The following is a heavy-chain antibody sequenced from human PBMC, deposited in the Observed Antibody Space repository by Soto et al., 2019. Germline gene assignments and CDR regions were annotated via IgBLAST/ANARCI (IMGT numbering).Heavy chain of an antibody. V-gene: IGHV3-33*01. CDR2: ILYDGSNK. CDR1: GFTFSSYG. D-gene: IGHD2-15*01. CDR3: SRERTVVAATTDYYYYGMDV. J-gene: IGHJ6*02. Sequence: GGSLRLSCAASGFTFSSYGMHWVRQAPGKGLEWVAVILYDGSNKYYADSVKGRFTISRDNSKNTLYLQMNSLRAEDTAVYYCSRERTVVAATTDYYYYGMDVWGQGTTVTVSS.